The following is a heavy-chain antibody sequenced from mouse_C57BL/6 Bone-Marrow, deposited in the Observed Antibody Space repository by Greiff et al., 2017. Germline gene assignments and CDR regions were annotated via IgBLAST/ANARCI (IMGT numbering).Heavy chain of an antibody. CDR3: ARRGYYGSSFGGYAMDY. CDR1: GYSITSDY. D-gene: IGHD1-1*01. V-gene: IGHV3-8*01. CDR2: ISYSGST. Sequence: VQLQQSGPGLAKPSQTLSLTCSVTGYSITSDYWNWIRKFPGNKLEYMGYISYSGSTYYNPSLKSRISITRDTSKNQYYLQLNSVTTEDTATDYGARRGYYGSSFGGYAMDYWGQGTSVTVSS. J-gene: IGHJ4*01.